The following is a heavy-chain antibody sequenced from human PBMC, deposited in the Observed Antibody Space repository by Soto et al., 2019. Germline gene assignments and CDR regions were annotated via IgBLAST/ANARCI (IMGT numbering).Heavy chain of an antibody. V-gene: IGHV4-4*07. CDR1: GGSISGYF. CDR3: AREAVAATGTWWFDP. D-gene: IGHD6-13*01. J-gene: IGHJ5*02. CDR2: IYTNGTT. Sequence: ETLSLTCTVSGGSISGYFWTWIRQPAGKGLEWIGRIYTNGTTNYHPSLKSRVTMSVDTSKNYFSLNLDYVTAADTAVYYCAREAVAATGTWWFDPWGQGTLVTVSS.